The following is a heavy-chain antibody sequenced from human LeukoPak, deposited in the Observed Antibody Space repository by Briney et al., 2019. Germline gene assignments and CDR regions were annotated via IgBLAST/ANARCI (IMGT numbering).Heavy chain of an antibody. CDR2: IWYDGSNK. Sequence: GGSLRLSCAASGFTFSDSWMSWVRQAPGKGLEWVAVIWYDGSNKYYADSVKGRFTISRDNSKNTLYLQMNSLRAEDTAVYYCARAHHIVVVPAAIMIDYWGQGTLVTVSS. CDR3: ARAHHIVVVPAAIMIDY. CDR1: GFTFSDSW. V-gene: IGHV3-33*08. J-gene: IGHJ4*02. D-gene: IGHD2-2*02.